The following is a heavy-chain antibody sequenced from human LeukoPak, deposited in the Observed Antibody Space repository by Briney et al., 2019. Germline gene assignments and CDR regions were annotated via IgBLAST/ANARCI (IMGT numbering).Heavy chain of an antibody. CDR1: GYTFSSYG. D-gene: IGHD5-24*01. Sequence: ASVKVSCKASGYTFSSYGISWVRQAPGQGLEWMGWISAYNGNTNYAQKLQGRVTMTTDTSTSTAYMELRSLRSDDTAVYYCARPRRVENWFDPWGQGTLVTASS. CDR2: ISAYNGNT. J-gene: IGHJ5*02. V-gene: IGHV1-18*01. CDR3: ARPRRVENWFDP.